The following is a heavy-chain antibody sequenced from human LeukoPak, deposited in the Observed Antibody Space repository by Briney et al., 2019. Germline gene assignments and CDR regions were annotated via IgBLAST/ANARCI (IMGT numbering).Heavy chain of an antibody. J-gene: IGHJ3*02. V-gene: IGHV4-39*07. D-gene: IGHD3-22*01. CDR1: GGSISSSSYY. CDR3: ARIGYYYDSSSYLHAFDI. CDR2: IFYSGST. Sequence: SETLSLTCSVSGGSISSSSYYWGWIRQPPGKGLEWIGSIFYSGSTYYNPSLKSRVTISVDTSKNQFSLKLSSVTAADTAVYYCARIGYYYDSSSYLHAFDIWGQGTMVSVSS.